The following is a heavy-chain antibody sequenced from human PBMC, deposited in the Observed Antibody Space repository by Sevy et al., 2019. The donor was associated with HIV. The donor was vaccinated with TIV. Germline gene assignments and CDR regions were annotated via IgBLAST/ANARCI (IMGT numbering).Heavy chain of an antibody. J-gene: IGHJ4*02. CDR2: IYYSGST. CDR3: ARGQYSYGYWREFDY. V-gene: IGHV4-59*01. D-gene: IGHD5-18*01. Sequence: SETLSLTCTVSGASINTFYWSWIRQPPGKGLEWIGYIYYSGSTNYNPSLHSRVTISLDTSKNQFSLKLSSVTAADSAVYYCARGQYSYGYWREFDYWGQGTLVTVSS. CDR1: GASINTFY.